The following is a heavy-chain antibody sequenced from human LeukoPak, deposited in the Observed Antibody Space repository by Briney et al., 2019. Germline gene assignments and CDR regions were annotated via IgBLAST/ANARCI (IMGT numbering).Heavy chain of an antibody. Sequence: SVKVSCTSSGYTFTSYGISWVRQAPGQGLEWMGWISAYNGNTNYAQKLQGRVTMTTDTPTSTAYMELRSLRSDDTAVYYCARGSGGSSGWYGDYWGQGTLVTVSS. CDR3: ARGSGGSSGWYGDY. CDR2: ISAYNGNT. D-gene: IGHD6-19*01. J-gene: IGHJ4*02. V-gene: IGHV1-18*01. CDR1: GYTFTSYG.